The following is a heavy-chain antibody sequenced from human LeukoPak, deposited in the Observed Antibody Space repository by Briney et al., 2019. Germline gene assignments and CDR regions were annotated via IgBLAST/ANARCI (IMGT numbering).Heavy chain of an antibody. V-gene: IGHV4-59*01. D-gene: IGHD6-6*01. CDR2: LSNSGST. J-gene: IGHJ5*02. Sequence: SETLSLTCTVSGGSISSYNWGWIRQPPGKGLEWIGYLSNSGSTDCNPSLKSRVTISSDTSKNHLSLKLNSVTAADTAVYYCARGSDGSSTAWLDPWGHGTLVTVSS. CDR1: GGSISSYN. CDR3: ARGSDGSSTAWLDP.